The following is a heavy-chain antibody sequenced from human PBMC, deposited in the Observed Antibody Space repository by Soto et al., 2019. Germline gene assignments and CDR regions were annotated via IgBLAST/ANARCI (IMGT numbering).Heavy chain of an antibody. Sequence: PSETLSLTCAVYGGSFSGYYWSWIRQPPGKGLEWIGEINHSGSTNYNPSLKSRVTISVDTSKNQFSLKLSSVAAADTAVYYCARRSIAARGNWFDPWGPGTLVTVSS. V-gene: IGHV4-34*01. CDR1: GGSFSGYY. CDR3: ARRSIAARGNWFDP. J-gene: IGHJ5*02. D-gene: IGHD6-6*01. CDR2: INHSGST.